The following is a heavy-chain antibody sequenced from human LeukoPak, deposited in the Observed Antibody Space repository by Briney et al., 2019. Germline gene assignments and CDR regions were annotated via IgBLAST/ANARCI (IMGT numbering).Heavy chain of an antibody. D-gene: IGHD3-3*01. V-gene: IGHV1-2*02. Sequence: ASVKVSCKASGYTFTGYYMHWVRQAPGQGLEWMGWINPNSGGTNYAQKFQGRVTMTRDTSISTAYMELSRLRSDDTAVYYCAKDARTSQTIFGVVNHFDYWGQGTLVTVSS. CDR3: AKDARTSQTIFGVVNHFDY. J-gene: IGHJ4*02. CDR1: GYTFTGYY. CDR2: INPNSGGT.